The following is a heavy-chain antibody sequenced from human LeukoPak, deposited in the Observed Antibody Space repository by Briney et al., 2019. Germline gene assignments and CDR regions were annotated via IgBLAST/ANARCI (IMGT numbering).Heavy chain of an antibody. V-gene: IGHV4-4*07. CDR3: VRVIGAPNYYYYMDV. Sequence: SETLSLTCTVSGGSISTYYWSWIRQPAGKGLEWIGRIYTSGSTNYNPSLKSRVTMSVDTSKNQFSLKLSSVTAADTAVYFCVRVIGAPNYYYYMDVWGKGTTVTVSS. D-gene: IGHD3-22*01. J-gene: IGHJ6*03. CDR1: GGSISTYY. CDR2: IYTSGST.